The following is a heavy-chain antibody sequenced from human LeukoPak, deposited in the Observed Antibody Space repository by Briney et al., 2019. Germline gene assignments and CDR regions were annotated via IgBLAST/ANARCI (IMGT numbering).Heavy chain of an antibody. CDR2: IYSRGNT. D-gene: IGHD6-13*01. J-gene: IGHJ6*03. Sequence: SETLSLTCTVSDGSISSGSYYWNWIRQPAGKGLEWIGRIYSRGNTNYNPSLMSRLTISVDMSRNQFSLKMSSVTAADTAMYYCARAAAGSYYYYMDVWGKGTTVTISS. V-gene: IGHV4-61*02. CDR3: ARAAAGSYYYYMDV. CDR1: DGSISSGSYY.